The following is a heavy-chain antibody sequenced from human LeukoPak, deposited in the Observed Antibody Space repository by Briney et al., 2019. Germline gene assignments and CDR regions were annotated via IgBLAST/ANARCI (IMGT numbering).Heavy chain of an antibody. CDR2: ISWDGGTT. D-gene: IGHD1-14*01. Sequence: GGSLTLSCAASGFNFDAHAMNWVRQAPGKPLEWVGLISWDGGTTHYADSVKGRFTISRDNSRNSLYLQMKSLRTEDTALYYCAKRSGSPHNFDYWGRGTLVTVSS. CDR3: AKRSGSPHNFDY. V-gene: IGHV3-43*02. J-gene: IGHJ4*02. CDR1: GFNFDAHA.